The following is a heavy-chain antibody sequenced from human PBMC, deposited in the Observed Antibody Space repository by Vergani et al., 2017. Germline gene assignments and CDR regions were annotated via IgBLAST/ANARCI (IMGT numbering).Heavy chain of an antibody. V-gene: IGHV4-61*02. CDR1: GGSISSGSYY. CDR2: IYTSGST. CDR3: ARVGDGYNSGRYYYYYMDV. J-gene: IGHJ6*03. Sequence: QVQLQESGPGLVKPSQTLSLTCTVSGGSISSGSYYWSWIRQPAGKGLEWIGRIYTSGSTNYNPSLKSRVTMSVDTSKNQFSVKLSSVAAADTAVYYCARVGDGYNSGRYYYYYMDVWVKGTTVTVSS. D-gene: IGHD5-24*01.